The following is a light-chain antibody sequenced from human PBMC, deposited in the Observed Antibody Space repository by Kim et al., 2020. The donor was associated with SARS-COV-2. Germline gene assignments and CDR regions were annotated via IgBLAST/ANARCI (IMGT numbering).Light chain of an antibody. J-gene: IGKJ1*01. V-gene: IGKV3-15*01. CDR1: QTINTN. CDR3: QHYNSWPLT. CDR2: RAS. Sequence: VSPGDRVTLSCRASQTINTNLAWYQQKFGHAPRLLIYRASTRDTGIPTRFSGSGSGTDFTLTISSLQAEDFAVYYCQHYNSWPLTFGQGTKVDIK.